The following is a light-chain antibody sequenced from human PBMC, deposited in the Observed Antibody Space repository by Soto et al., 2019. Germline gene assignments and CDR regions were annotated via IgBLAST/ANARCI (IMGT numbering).Light chain of an antibody. J-gene: IGKJ2*01. V-gene: IGKV3-15*01. CDR1: QSVSSN. CDR2: GAS. Sequence: EIVMTQSPATLSVSPGERATVSCRASQSVSSNLAWYQQKPGQAPRLLIYGASTRATGIPARFSGSGSGTAFTLTIGSLESEDFAVFCCQRYNNWTRMFGQGTKLEIK. CDR3: QRYNNWTRM.